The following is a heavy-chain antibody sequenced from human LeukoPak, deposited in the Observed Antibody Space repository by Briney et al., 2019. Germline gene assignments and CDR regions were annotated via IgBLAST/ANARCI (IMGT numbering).Heavy chain of an antibody. CDR2: INHSGNT. Sequence: SETLSLTCAVSGGSFSGHYWSRIRQPPGKGLEWIGEINHSGNTKYNPSLKSRVTISVDTSKNQFSLNLRSVTAADTAVYYCASSPNPQLFDYWGQGTLVIVSS. D-gene: IGHD1-14*01. CDR1: GGSFSGHY. J-gene: IGHJ4*02. V-gene: IGHV4-34*01. CDR3: ASSPNPQLFDY.